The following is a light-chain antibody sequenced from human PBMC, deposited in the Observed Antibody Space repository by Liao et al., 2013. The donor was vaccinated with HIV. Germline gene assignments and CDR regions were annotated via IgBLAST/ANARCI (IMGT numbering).Light chain of an antibody. CDR1: NIGTKS. Sequence: SYVLTQPPSLSVAPGKTATITCGGDNIGTKSVHWYQQKPGQAPLVVIYYDTDRPSGIPERFSGSSSGTTVTLTISGVQAEDEADYYCQSTDSSTTYAIFGGGTKLTVL. CDR2: YDT. J-gene: IGLJ2*01. CDR3: QSTDSSTTYAI. V-gene: IGLV3-21*01.